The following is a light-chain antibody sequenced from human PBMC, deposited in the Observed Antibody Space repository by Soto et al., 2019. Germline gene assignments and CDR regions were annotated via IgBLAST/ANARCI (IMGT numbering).Light chain of an antibody. CDR3: HQYGSSPLT. CDR2: GGS. CDR1: QSIRSSS. V-gene: IGKV3-20*01. Sequence: EIVFTQSPCTLSLSPGERATLSCRASQSIRSSSLAWYQQKPGQAPRLLIYGGSSRATGIPDRFSGGGSGTDFSLTISRLETEDFSVYYCHQYGSSPLTFGGGTKVHI. J-gene: IGKJ4*01.